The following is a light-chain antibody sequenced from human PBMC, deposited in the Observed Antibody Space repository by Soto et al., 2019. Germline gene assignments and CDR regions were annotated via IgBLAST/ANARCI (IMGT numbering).Light chain of an antibody. CDR1: QSVSSY. V-gene: IGKV3-11*01. J-gene: IGKJ2*01. CDR2: DAS. CDR3: QQRRNWPPYRYT. Sequence: EIVLTQSPATLSLSPGERATLSCRASQSVSSYLAWYQQKPGQAPRLLIYDASNRATGIPARFSGSGSGTDFTLTISSLEPEDFAVYYCQQRRNWPPYRYTFGQGTKLEIK.